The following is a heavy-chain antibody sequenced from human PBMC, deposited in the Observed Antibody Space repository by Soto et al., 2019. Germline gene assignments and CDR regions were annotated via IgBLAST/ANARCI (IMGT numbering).Heavy chain of an antibody. Sequence: QVQLVQSGAEVKRPGSSVKVSCKTSGGTFSSYPISWVRQAPGQGLEWMGRIIPVLGLTNYAQKFQGRVTITADKSTSTASMELSSLRFEDTAVYYCARAMKLDPYYFDYWGQGTLVTVSS. CDR1: GGTFSSYP. CDR2: IIPVLGLT. V-gene: IGHV1-69*02. D-gene: IGHD2-2*03. CDR3: ARAMKLDPYYFDY. J-gene: IGHJ4*02.